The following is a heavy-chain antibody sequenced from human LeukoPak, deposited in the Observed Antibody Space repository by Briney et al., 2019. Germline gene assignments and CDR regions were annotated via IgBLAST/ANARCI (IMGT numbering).Heavy chain of an antibody. Sequence: GASVKVSCKASGYTFTSYYMHWVRQAPGQGLEWMGIINPSGGSTSYAQKFQGRVTMTRDMSTSTVYMELSSLRSEDTAVYYCARAGFMATIYYYYYYYMDVWGKGTTVTISS. D-gene: IGHD5-12*01. CDR3: ARAGFMATIYYYYYYYMDV. V-gene: IGHV1-46*01. CDR2: INPSGGST. CDR1: GYTFTSYY. J-gene: IGHJ6*03.